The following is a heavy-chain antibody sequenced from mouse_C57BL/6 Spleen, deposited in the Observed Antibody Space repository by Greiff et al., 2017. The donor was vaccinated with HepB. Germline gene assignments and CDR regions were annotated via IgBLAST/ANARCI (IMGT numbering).Heavy chain of an antibody. Sequence: VKLMESGAELARPGASVKLSCKASGYTFTSYGISWVKQRTGQGLEWIGEIYPRSGNTYYNEKFKGKATLTADKSSSTAYMELRSLTSEDSAVYFCARVRAYGSSLYYAMDYWGQGTSVTVSS. CDR3: ARVRAYGSSLYYAMDY. V-gene: IGHV1-81*01. CDR1: GYTFTSYG. D-gene: IGHD1-1*01. CDR2: IYPRSGNT. J-gene: IGHJ4*01.